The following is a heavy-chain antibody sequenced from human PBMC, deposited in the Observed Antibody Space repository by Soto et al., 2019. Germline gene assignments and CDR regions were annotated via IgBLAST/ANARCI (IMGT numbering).Heavy chain of an antibody. CDR1: GGSLSNFG. D-gene: IGHD3-22*01. CDR2: IIPVFGTP. Sequence: QVQLVQSGAEVKKPGSSVKVSCTASGGSLSNFGISWVRQAPGQGLEGMGAIIPVFGTPNYAQKFQDRVTINEDESTTTDYMEVRSLTSEDTAVYYCARGDATKIVVTTYYAMDVWGQGTTVTVSS. V-gene: IGHV1-69*12. J-gene: IGHJ6*02. CDR3: ARGDATKIVVTTYYAMDV.